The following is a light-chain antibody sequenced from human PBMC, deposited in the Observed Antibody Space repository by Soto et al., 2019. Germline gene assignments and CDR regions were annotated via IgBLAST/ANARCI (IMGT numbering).Light chain of an antibody. CDR1: QDSTKY. Sequence: IQLTQSPSSLSASVVDRVTITCRDSQDSTKYLAWYQQKPGKAPNLLIYDASTLHSGVPSRFSGSGSGTDFTLTISGLQPEDVAIYYCQKYNAAPINFGQGTRLEIK. CDR2: DAS. J-gene: IGKJ5*01. CDR3: QKYNAAPIN. V-gene: IGKV1-9*01.